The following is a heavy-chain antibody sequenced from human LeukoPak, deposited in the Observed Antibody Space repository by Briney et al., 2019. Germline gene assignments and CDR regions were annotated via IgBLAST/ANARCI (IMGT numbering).Heavy chain of an antibody. CDR1: GGSTSRYY. V-gene: IGHV4-59*08. D-gene: IGHD6-19*01. CDR2: IYYSGST. Sequence: PSETLSLTCTVSGGSTSRYYWSSIRQPPGKGLEWIGYIYYSGSTNYNPSLKSRLTISIDTSKNQFSLKLSSVTAADTAVYYCARHSGAGTGFVYWGQGTLVTVSS. J-gene: IGHJ4*02. CDR3: ARHSGAGTGFVY.